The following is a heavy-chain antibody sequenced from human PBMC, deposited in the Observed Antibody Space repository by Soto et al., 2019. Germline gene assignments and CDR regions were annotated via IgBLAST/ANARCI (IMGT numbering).Heavy chain of an antibody. D-gene: IGHD6-13*01. V-gene: IGHV5-10-1*01. Sequence: PGESLKISCQGFGYSFSNFWIGWVRQMPGKGLEWMGRIDPSDSYTNYSPSFQGHVTISADKSISTAYLQWSSLKASDTAMYYCARLQAAAGDNDHTFDYWGQGTLVTVSS. CDR3: ARLQAAAGDNDHTFDY. CDR2: IDPSDSYT. CDR1: GYSFSNFW. J-gene: IGHJ4*02.